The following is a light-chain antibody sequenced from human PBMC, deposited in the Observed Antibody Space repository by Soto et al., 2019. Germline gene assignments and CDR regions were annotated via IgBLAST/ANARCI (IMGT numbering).Light chain of an antibody. CDR1: QTISNF. Sequence: IVLTQSPVTLSLYPGERATLSCRASQTISNFLSWYQQKPGQAPRLLIYDTSNRASGIPARFSGSGSVTDFTLTISSVEPEDFAIYYCHQRSDWSLTFGGGTEVAI. CDR3: HQRSDWSLT. J-gene: IGKJ4*01. V-gene: IGKV3-11*01. CDR2: DTS.